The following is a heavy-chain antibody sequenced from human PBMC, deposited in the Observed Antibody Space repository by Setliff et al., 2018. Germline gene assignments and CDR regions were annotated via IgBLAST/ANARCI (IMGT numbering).Heavy chain of an antibody. CDR3: ARERRGDSGSYYNNYYYGMDV. J-gene: IGHJ6*02. D-gene: IGHD1-26*01. CDR2: IIPIFGTA. CDR1: GYTFTSYA. V-gene: IGHV1-69*05. Sequence: SVKVSCKASGYTFTSYAISWVRQAPGQGLEWMGGIIPIFGTANYAQKFQGRVTITTDESTSTAYMELSSLRSEDTAVYYCARERRGDSGSYYNNYYYGMDVWGQGTTVTVSS.